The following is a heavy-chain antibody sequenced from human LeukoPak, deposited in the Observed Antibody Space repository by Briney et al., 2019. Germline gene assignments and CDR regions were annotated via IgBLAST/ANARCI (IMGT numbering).Heavy chain of an antibody. J-gene: IGHJ6*03. Sequence: PGGSLRLSCAASGFTFDDYAMHWVRQAPGKGLEWVSLISWDGGSTYYVDSVRGRFPISRDNSKTSLYPQMNILSDEATAWHYSPTGNLESDYYYYYLDVWGKGTPFTVSS. CDR3: PTGNLESDYYYYYLDV. V-gene: IGHV3-43D*04. CDR1: GFTFDDYA. D-gene: IGHD3-3*01. CDR2: ISWDGGST.